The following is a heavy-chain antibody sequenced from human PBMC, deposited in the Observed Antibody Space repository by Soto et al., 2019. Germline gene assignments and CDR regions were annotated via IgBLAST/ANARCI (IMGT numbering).Heavy chain of an antibody. CDR2: IYGNGDK. V-gene: IGHV2-5*01. CDR3: THRRNSCSGGTCRVWFDP. J-gene: IGHJ5*02. D-gene: IGHD2-15*01. Sequence: QITLRESGPTLVKPTQTLTLTCSFSGFSLTTVAVAVGWIRQPPGRALEWVALIYGNGDKYYNPSLNNRLTITQDTSKNQVVLTMTNMDPVDTATYYCTHRRNSCSGGTCRVWFDPWGQGTLVTVSS. CDR1: GFSLTTVAVA.